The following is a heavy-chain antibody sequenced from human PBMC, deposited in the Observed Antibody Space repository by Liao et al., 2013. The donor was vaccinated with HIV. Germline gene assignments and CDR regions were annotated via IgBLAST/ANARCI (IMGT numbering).Heavy chain of an antibody. Sequence: QVQLQQWGAGLLKPSETLSLTCAVYGGSFSGYYWSWIRQPPGKGLEWIGEIYHSGSTNYNPSLKSRVTISVDTSKKQFSLKLSSVTAADTAVYYCARAGRQYSGSGIDAFDIWGQGTMVTVSS. CDR1: GGSFSGYY. D-gene: IGHD3-10*01. J-gene: IGHJ3*02. CDR3: ARAGRQYSGSGIDAFDI. CDR2: IYHSGST. V-gene: IGHV4-34*01.